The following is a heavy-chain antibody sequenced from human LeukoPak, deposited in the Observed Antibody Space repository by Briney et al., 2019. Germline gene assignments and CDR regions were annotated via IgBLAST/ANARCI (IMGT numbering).Heavy chain of an antibody. Sequence: PGGSLRLSCTASGFPFSSYWIHWVRRAPGKGLVWVSVLGGSGETTNYADSVKGRFTISRDRSKTTVFLQMNSLRVEDTGVYYCASKFGESYHYYYGLDVWGQGTTVTVSS. CDR1: GFPFSSYW. D-gene: IGHD3-10*01. V-gene: IGHV3-23*01. CDR2: LGGSGETT. J-gene: IGHJ6*02. CDR3: ASKFGESYHYYYGLDV.